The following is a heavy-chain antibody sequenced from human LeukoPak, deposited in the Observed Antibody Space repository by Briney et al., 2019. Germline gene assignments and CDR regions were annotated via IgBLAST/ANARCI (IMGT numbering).Heavy chain of an antibody. Sequence: ASVKVSCKASGYTFTSYGVSWVRQAPGQGLEWMGWISAYNGNTNYAQKLQGRVTMTTDTSTSTAYMELRSLRSDDTAVYYCARDSHDYGDYRWFDPWGQGTLVTVSS. CDR1: GYTFTSYG. D-gene: IGHD4-17*01. CDR3: ARDSHDYGDYRWFDP. J-gene: IGHJ5*02. CDR2: ISAYNGNT. V-gene: IGHV1-18*01.